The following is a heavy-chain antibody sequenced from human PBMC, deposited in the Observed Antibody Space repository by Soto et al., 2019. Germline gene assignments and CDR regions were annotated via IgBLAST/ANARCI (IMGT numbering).Heavy chain of an antibody. V-gene: IGHV4-38-2*01. D-gene: IGHD5-12*01. CDR2: IYHSGST. J-gene: IGHJ4*02. CDR1: GYSISSGYY. Sequence: PSETLSLTCAVSGYSISSGYYWGWIRQPPGKGLEWIGSIYHSGSTYYNTSLKSRVTISVDTSKNQFSLKLSSVTAADTAVYYCARVRDGYKNYFEYWGKGTLVTVSS. CDR3: ARVRDGYKNYFEY.